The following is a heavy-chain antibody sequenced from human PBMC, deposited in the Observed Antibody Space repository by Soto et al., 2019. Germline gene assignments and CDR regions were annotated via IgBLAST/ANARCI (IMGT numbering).Heavy chain of an antibody. Sequence: GGSLRLSCAASGFTFSSYAMHWVRQAPGKGLEWVAVISYDGSNKYYADSVKGRFTISRDNSKNTLYLQMNSLRAEDTAVYYCARVNQGGPYDYVWGSYRPGPTDAFDIWGQGTMVTVSS. D-gene: IGHD3-16*02. V-gene: IGHV3-30-3*01. CDR2: ISYDGSNK. CDR3: ARVNQGGPYDYVWGSYRPGPTDAFDI. CDR1: GFTFSSYA. J-gene: IGHJ3*02.